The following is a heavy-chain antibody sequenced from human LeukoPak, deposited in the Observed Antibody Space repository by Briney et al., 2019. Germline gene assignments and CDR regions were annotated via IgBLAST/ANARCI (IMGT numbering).Heavy chain of an antibody. Sequence: GGSLRLSCAASGFTFSNFWMHWVRQAPGKGLVWVSRITPDGSGADYMDSVKGRFTISRDNAKNTVYLQMNSLGADDMAVYYCARGVDWTTINELNYWGQGTLVTVSS. J-gene: IGHJ4*02. CDR1: GFTFSNFW. D-gene: IGHD3-10*01. V-gene: IGHV3-74*01. CDR3: ARGVDWTTINELNY. CDR2: ITPDGSGA.